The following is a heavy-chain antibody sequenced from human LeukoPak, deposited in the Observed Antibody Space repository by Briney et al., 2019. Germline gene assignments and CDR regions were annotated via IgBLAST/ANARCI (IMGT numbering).Heavy chain of an antibody. CDR2: ISSSSSTI. J-gene: IGHJ4*02. V-gene: IGHV3-48*01. D-gene: IGHD3-10*01. CDR3: AKDVGESRFYFDY. Sequence: GGSLRLSCAASGFTFSSYSMNWVRQAPGKGLEWVSYISSSSSTIYYADSVKGRFTISRDNAKNSLYLQMNSLRAEDTALYYCAKDVGESRFYFDYWGQGTLVTVSS. CDR1: GFTFSSYS.